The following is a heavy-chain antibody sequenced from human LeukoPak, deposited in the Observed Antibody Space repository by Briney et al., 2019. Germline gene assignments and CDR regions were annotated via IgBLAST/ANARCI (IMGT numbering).Heavy chain of an antibody. J-gene: IGHJ3*02. D-gene: IGHD2-15*01. CDR2: ISRSGDST. Sequence: GGSLRLSCAASGFTFSSYDMSWVRQAPGKGLEWVSAISRSGDSTYYVDSVKGRFTISRDNSKNTLYLQMHSLRAEDRAVYYCALYCSGGRCYPIGGAFDIWGRGTMVTVSS. CDR3: ALYCSGGRCYPIGGAFDI. V-gene: IGHV3-23*01. CDR1: GFTFSSYD.